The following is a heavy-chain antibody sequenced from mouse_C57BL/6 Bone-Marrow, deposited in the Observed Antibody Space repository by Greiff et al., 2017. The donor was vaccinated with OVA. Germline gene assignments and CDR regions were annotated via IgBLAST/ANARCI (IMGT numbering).Heavy chain of an antibody. Sequence: EVQGVESGGGLVKPGGSLKLSCAASGFTFSDYGMHWVRQAPEKGLEWVAYISSGSSTIYYADTVKGRFTISRDNAKNTLFLQMTSLRSEDTAMYYCAGGEAVVATDYDAMDYWGQGTSVTVSS. CDR3: AGGEAVVATDYDAMDY. V-gene: IGHV5-17*01. CDR2: ISSGSSTI. CDR1: GFTFSDYG. J-gene: IGHJ4*01. D-gene: IGHD1-1*01.